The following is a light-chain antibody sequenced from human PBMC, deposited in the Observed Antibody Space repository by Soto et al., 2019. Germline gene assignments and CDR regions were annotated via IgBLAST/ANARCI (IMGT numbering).Light chain of an antibody. V-gene: IGKV3-20*01. Sequence: EIVLTQSPGTLSLSPGERATLSCRASQGVSSTYLAWYQQRLGQAPRLLIFGASSRATGIPDRFSGSGSGTDFTLTISRLEADDFAVYYCQHHGTSSTTFGQGTRLEIK. CDR1: QGVSSTY. CDR2: GAS. J-gene: IGKJ5*01. CDR3: QHHGTSSTT.